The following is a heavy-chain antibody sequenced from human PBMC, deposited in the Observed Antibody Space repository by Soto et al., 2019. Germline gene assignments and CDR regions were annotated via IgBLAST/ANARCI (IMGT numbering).Heavy chain of an antibody. CDR1: GGSISSGGYS. D-gene: IGHD6-13*01. Sequence: QLQLQESGSGLVKPSQTLSLTCAVSGGSISSGGYSWSWIRQPPGKGLEWIGYIYHSGSTYYNPSLKSRVYLSVDRSSNQFALKLSSVTAADTAVYYCASSHAGAHITAAVHWGQGTLVTVSS. V-gene: IGHV4-30-2*01. J-gene: IGHJ4*02. CDR2: IYHSGST. CDR3: ASSHAGAHITAAVH.